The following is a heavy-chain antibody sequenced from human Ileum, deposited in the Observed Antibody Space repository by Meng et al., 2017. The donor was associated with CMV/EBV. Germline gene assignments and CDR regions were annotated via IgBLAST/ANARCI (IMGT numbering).Heavy chain of an antibody. Sequence: GESLKISCAASGFPFSSFAMHWVRQAPGKGLEWVGVVSFDGSHQYYSDSVTGRFTISRDNSKDTVYLEMNSLRPEDTAVYYCVKSAAVGTQYFDLWGRGTLVTVS. CDR2: VSFDGSHQ. V-gene: IGHV3-30*04. CDR1: GFPFSSFA. J-gene: IGHJ4*02. CDR3: VKSAAVGTQYFDL. D-gene: IGHD6-13*01.